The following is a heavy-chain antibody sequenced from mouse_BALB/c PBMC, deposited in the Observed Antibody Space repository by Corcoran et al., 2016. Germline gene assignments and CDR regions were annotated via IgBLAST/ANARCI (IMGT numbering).Heavy chain of an antibody. CDR3: ARRCYGSSSAWFAY. J-gene: IGHJ3*01. CDR1: GFNIKDTY. CDR2: IDPANGNT. V-gene: IGHV14-3*02. Sequence: EVQLQQSGAELVKPGASVKLSCTASGFNIKDTYMPWVKQRPEQGLEWIGRIDPANGNTKYDPKFQGKATITADTSSNTAYLPLSSLTSEDTAVYYCARRCYGSSSAWFAYWGQGTLVTVSA. D-gene: IGHD1-1*01.